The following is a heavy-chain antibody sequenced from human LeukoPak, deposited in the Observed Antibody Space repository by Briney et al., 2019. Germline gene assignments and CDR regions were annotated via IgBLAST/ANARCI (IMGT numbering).Heavy chain of an antibody. V-gene: IGHV1-8*03. CDR2: MNPNSGNT. D-gene: IGHD2-2*01. CDR3: ARVDIVVVPAAIPYYYYYMDV. CDR1: GYTFTRYD. J-gene: IGHJ6*03. Sequence: ASVKVSCKASGYTFTRYDINWVRQATGQGLEWMGWMNPNSGNTGYAQKFQGRVTITRNTSISTAYMELSSLRSEDTAVYYCARVDIVVVPAAIPYYYYYMDVWGKGTTVTVSS.